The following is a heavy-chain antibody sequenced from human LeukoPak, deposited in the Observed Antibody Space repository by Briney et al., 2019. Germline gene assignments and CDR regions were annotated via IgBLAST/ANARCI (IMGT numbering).Heavy chain of an antibody. V-gene: IGHV4-34*01. CDR2: INHSGST. J-gene: IGHJ5*02. Sequence: PSETLSLTCAVYGGSFSGYYWSWIRQPPGKGLEWIGEINHSGSTNYNPSLKSRVTISVDTSKNQFSLKLSSVTAADTAVYYCARHVCSSTSCYTRRSWFDPWGQGTLVTVSS. D-gene: IGHD2-2*02. CDR1: GGSFSGYY. CDR3: ARHVCSSTSCYTRRSWFDP.